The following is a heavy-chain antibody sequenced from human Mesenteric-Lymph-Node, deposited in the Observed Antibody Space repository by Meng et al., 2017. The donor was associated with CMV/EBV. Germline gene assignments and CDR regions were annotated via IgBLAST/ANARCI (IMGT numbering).Heavy chain of an antibody. Sequence: SVKVSCKASGYTFTSYDINWARQATGQGLEWMGWRNPNSGNTGYAQKFQGRVTMTRNTSISTAYMELSSLRSEDTAVYYCAREAAIRSRVIGYWGQGTLVTVSS. CDR3: AREAAIRSRVIGY. J-gene: IGHJ4*02. V-gene: IGHV1-8*01. D-gene: IGHD2-2*02. CDR1: GYTFTSYD. CDR2: RNPNSGNT.